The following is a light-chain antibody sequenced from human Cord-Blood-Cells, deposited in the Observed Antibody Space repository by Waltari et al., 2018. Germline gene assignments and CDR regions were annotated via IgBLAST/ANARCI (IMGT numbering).Light chain of an antibody. CDR3: QQYYSTPRT. V-gene: IGKV4-1*01. CDR1: QSVLYSSNNKNY. Sequence: DIVMTPSSDSLAVSLGEGATINCKSSQSVLYSSNNKNYLAWYQQKPGQPPKLLIYWASTRESGVPDRFSGSGSGTDFTLTISSLQAEDVAVYYCQQYYSTPRTFGQGTKVEIK. J-gene: IGKJ1*01. CDR2: WAS.